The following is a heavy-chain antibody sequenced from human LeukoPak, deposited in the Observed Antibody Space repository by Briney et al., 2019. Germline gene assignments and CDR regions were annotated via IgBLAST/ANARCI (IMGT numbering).Heavy chain of an antibody. D-gene: IGHD1-26*01. J-gene: IGHJ4*02. V-gene: IGHV3-23*01. CDR2: VTGGGGAT. CDR3: AKVWQGGGTYYTGGGLDS. Sequence: GRSLRLSCAASGFTFDDYAMHWVRQAPGKGLEWVSGVTGGGGATYYADSVRGRFTISRDNSKNTLYLQMNSLRDEDTAVYYCAKVWQGGGTYYTGGGLDSWGQGTLVTVSS. CDR1: GFTFDDYA.